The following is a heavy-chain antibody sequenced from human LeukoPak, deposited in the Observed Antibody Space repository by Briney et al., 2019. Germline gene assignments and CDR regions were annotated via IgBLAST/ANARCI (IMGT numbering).Heavy chain of an antibody. Sequence: SETLSLTCSVSGSSINSYWWSWIRQPAGKGLEFIGRIYTTGRTNYNPSLKSRVSMSVDTSKNKFSLELRSVTAADTAVYFCARAGYTISSYRFDYWGPGALVTVSP. CDR2: IYTTGRT. J-gene: IGHJ4*02. D-gene: IGHD3-16*02. CDR1: GSSINSYW. CDR3: ARAGYTISSYRFDY. V-gene: IGHV4-4*07.